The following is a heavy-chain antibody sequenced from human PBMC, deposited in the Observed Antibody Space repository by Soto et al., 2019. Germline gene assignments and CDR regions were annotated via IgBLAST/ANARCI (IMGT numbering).Heavy chain of an antibody. Sequence: GGSLRLSCAASGFTFSSYAMSWVRQAPGKGLEWVSAISGSGGSTYYAYSVKGRFTISRDNSKNTLYLQINSLRAEDTAVYYCAKRGPAWTRAFDIWGQGTMVTVSS. CDR2: ISGSGGST. J-gene: IGHJ3*02. CDR1: GFTFSSYA. D-gene: IGHD5-12*01. V-gene: IGHV3-23*01. CDR3: AKRGPAWTRAFDI.